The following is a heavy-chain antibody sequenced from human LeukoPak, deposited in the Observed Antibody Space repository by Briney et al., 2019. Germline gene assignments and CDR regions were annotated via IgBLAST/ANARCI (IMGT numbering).Heavy chain of an antibody. D-gene: IGHD2-2*01. V-gene: IGHV4-39*01. J-gene: IGHJ5*02. CDR2: IYYSGST. CDR1: GGSISSSSYY. CDR3: ASHSRYCSSTSCYAETNWFDP. Sequence: PSETLSLTCTVSGGSISSSSYYWGWIRQPPGKGLEWIGSIYYSGSTYYNPSPKRRVTISVDTSKNQFSLKLSSVTAADTAVYYCASHSRYCSSTSCYAETNWFDPWGQGTLVTVSS.